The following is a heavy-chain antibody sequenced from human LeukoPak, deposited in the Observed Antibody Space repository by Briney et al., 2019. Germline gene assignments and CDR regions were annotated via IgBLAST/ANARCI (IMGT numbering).Heavy chain of an antibody. D-gene: IGHD1-26*01. CDR1: GGSFSGYH. J-gene: IGHJ4*02. CDR2: INHSGST. CDR3: VRGGSYYHEYYFDY. V-gene: IGHV4-34*01. Sequence: SETLSLTCAVYGGSFSGYHWSWIRQPPGKGLEWIGEINHSGSTNYNPSLKSRVTISVDTSKNQFSLKLSSVTAADTAVYYCVRGGSYYHEYYFDYWGQGTLVTVSS.